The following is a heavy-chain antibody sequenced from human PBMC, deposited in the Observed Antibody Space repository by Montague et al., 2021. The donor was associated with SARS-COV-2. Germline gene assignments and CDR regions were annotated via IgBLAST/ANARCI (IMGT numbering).Heavy chain of an antibody. CDR1: GFTFSSYW. CDR2: INSDGSST. D-gene: IGHD4-11*01. V-gene: IGHV3-74*01. J-gene: IGHJ6*02. Sequence: SLRLSCAASGFTFSSYWMHWVRQAPGKGLVCVPRINSDGSSTSYADSVQGRFTISRDNAKNTLYLQMNSLRAEDTAVYYCSSDMTTAYYYYYGMNVGGQGTRVTVS. CDR3: SSDMTTAYYYYYGMNV.